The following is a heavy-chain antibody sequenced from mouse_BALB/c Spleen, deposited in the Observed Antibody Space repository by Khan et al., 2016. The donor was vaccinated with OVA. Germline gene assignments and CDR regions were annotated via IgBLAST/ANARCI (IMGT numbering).Heavy chain of an antibody. CDR2: MISSGYT. J-gene: IGHJ3*01. V-gene: IGHV3-8*02. CDR3: ARSTYRYGFAY. D-gene: IGHD2-14*01. CDR1: GDSISSGY. Sequence: EVQLQESGPSLVQPSQTLSLTCSVTGDSISSGYWSWIRKFPGNKLEYMGYMISSGYTYYNPSLKSRISITRHTSKNQYDLKLNSVSTEDTATYYCARSTYRYGFAYWGQGTLVTVSA.